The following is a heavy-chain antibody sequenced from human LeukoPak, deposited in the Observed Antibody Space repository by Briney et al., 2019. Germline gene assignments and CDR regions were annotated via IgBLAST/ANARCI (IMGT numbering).Heavy chain of an antibody. CDR3: ARVYTSTWYLGYLHMDV. CDR2: ISYDGSNK. V-gene: IGHV3-30-3*01. Sequence: GGSLRLSCAASGFTFSSYAMHWVRQAPGKGLEWVAVISYDGSNKYYADSVKGRFTISRDIDKKSLYLQMNSPRVEDTAVYYCARVYTSTWYLGYLHMDVWGKGTTVTVSS. CDR1: GFTFSSYA. J-gene: IGHJ6*03. D-gene: IGHD6-13*01.